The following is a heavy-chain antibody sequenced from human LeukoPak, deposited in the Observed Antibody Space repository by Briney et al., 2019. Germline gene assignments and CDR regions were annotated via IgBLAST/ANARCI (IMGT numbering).Heavy chain of an antibody. D-gene: IGHD3-10*01. Sequence: GASVKVSCKASGYTFTSYDINWVRQATGQGLEWMGWMNPNSGNTGYAQKFQGRVTITRNTSISTAYMELSSLRSEDTAVRYCAGDHYYGTTQIANAFDIWAKGQWSPSLQ. V-gene: IGHV1-8*03. J-gene: IGHJ3*02. CDR1: GYTFTSYD. CDR3: AGDHYYGTTQIANAFDI. CDR2: MNPNSGNT.